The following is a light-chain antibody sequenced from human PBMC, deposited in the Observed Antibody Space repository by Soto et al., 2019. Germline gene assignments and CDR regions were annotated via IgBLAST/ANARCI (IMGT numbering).Light chain of an antibody. Sequence: QAVVTQPPSASGAPGQRVIVSCSGGSSNVGSNSVNWYQQLPGSAPKLLIFSNNQRPSGVPDRLSGSKSGTSASLAIGGLQSDDEADYYCAAWDDSLSAYVFGTGTKVTVL. CDR2: SNN. V-gene: IGLV1-44*01. J-gene: IGLJ1*01. CDR1: SSNVGSNS. CDR3: AAWDDSLSAYV.